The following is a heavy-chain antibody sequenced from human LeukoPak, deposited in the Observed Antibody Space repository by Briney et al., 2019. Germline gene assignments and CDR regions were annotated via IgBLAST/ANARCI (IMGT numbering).Heavy chain of an antibody. V-gene: IGHV3-11*01. CDR1: YY. Sequence: YYWSWIRQAPGKGLEWVAYISDTGKTIYYADSVKGRFTISRDNAKKSLYLQVDGLRAEDTAVYYCATVHFGYFDYWGRGTLVTVSS. CDR3: ATVHFGYFDY. J-gene: IGHJ4*02. D-gene: IGHD3-3*01. CDR2: ISDTGKTI.